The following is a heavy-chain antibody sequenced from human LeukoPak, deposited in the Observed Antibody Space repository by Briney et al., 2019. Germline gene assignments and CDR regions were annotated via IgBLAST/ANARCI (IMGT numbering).Heavy chain of an antibody. CDR3: ARRLPRGTPDY. D-gene: IGHD1-14*01. CDR1: GFTFSSYS. CDR2: ISSSSTI. J-gene: IGHJ4*02. Sequence: LTGGSLRLSCAASGFTFSSYSMNWVRQAPGKGLEWVSYISSSSTIYYADSVKGRFTISRDNAKNSLYLQMNSLRAEDTAVYYCARRLPRGTPDYWGQGTLVTVSS. V-gene: IGHV3-48*01.